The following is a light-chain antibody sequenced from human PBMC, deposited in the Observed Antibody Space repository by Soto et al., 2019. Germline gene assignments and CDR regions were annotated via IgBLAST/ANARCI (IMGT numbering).Light chain of an antibody. CDR1: QTVLYTSNNRNY. CDR2: WAS. J-gene: IGKJ2*01. V-gene: IGKV4-1*01. Sequence: DIVMTQSPDSLAVSLGERATINCRSSQTVLYTSNNRNYLAWYQQKSGQPPKLLFSWASTRESGGRYSFSDTRSVTEFTLTISILPAEHLAVYYCHQYYYTRGSFGQGMNVEFK. CDR3: HQYYYTRGS.